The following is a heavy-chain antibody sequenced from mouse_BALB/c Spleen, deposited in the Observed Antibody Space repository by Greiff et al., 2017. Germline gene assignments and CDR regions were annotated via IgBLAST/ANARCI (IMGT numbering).Heavy chain of an antibody. J-gene: IGHJ3*01. CDR2: ISSGGGST. V-gene: IGHV5-12-1*01. Sequence: EVMLVESGGGLVKPGGSLKLSCAASGFAFSSYDMSWVRQTPEKRLEWVAYISSGGGSTYYPDTVKGRFTISRDNAKNTLYLQMSSLKSEDTAMYYCARQEDYDGAYWGQGTLVTVSA. CDR1: GFAFSSYD. CDR3: ARQEDYDGAY. D-gene: IGHD2-4*01.